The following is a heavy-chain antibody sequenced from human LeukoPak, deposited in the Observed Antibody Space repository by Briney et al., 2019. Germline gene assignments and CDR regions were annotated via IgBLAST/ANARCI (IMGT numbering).Heavy chain of an antibody. CDR1: GGSISSYY. J-gene: IGHJ4*02. CDR3: ARGPSTVSTASNFDY. Sequence: PSETLSLTCTVSGGSISSYYWSRIRQPPGKGLEWIGYIYYSGSTNYNPSLKSRVTISVDTSKNQFSLKLSSVTAADTAVYYCARGPSTVSTASNFDYWGQGTLVTVSS. V-gene: IGHV4-59*01. CDR2: IYYSGST. D-gene: IGHD4-11*01.